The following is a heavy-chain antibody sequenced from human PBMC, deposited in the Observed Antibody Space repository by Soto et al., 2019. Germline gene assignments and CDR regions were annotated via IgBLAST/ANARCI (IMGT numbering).Heavy chain of an antibody. CDR3: ALVAYYGSGSYYRIAPY. CDR1: GGTFSSYA. J-gene: IGHJ4*02. Sequence: QVQLVQSGAEVKKPGSSVKVSCKASGGTFSSYAISWVRQAPGQGLEWMGGIIPIFGTANYAQKFQGRVTMTADESTSTDYMELSSRRSEDAAVYYWALVAYYGSGSYYRIAPYWGQGTLVTVSS. D-gene: IGHD3-10*01. V-gene: IGHV1-69*01. CDR2: IIPIFGTA.